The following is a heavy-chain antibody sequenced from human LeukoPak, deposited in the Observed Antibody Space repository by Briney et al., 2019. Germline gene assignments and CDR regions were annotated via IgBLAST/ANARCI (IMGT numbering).Heavy chain of an antibody. J-gene: IGHJ6*03. V-gene: IGHV3-66*02. CDR1: GFTVSSNY. Sequence: GGSLRLSCAASGFTVSSNYMSWVRQAPGKGLEWVSVIYSGGSTYHADSVKGRFTISRDNSKNTLYLQMNSLRAEDTAVYYCARVGTARPYYYYIDVWGKGTTVTVSS. CDR3: ARVGTARPYYYYIDV. CDR2: IYSGGST. D-gene: IGHD7-27*01.